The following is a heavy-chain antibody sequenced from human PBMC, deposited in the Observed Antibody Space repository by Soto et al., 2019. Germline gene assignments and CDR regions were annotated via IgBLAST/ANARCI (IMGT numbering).Heavy chain of an antibody. CDR3: VREDGVVGASSAFDS. J-gene: IGHJ4*02. CDR2: INGRSNYK. CDR1: GFALTTYT. Sequence: EVQLVESGGGLVAPGGSLRHSCVASGFALTTYTMNWVRQGPGTGLEWVSSINGRSNYKYYSDSVKGRFTVSRDNAQNSLFLQMSRLGPEDTAVYYCVREDGVVGASSAFDSWGQGTLVTASS. V-gene: IGHV3-21*02. D-gene: IGHD1-26*01.